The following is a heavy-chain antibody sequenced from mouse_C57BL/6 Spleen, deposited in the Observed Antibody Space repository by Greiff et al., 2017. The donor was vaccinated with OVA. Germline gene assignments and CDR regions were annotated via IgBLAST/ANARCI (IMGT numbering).Heavy chain of an antibody. CDR1: GFTFSSYA. J-gene: IGHJ3*01. Sequence: EVHLVESGGGLVKPGGSLKLSCAASGFTFSSYAMSWVRQTPEKRLEWVATISDGGSYTYYPDNVKGRFTISRDNAKNNLYLQMSHLKSEDTAMYYCARGGDDVYWGQGTLVTVSA. V-gene: IGHV5-4*01. CDR3: ARGGDDVY. D-gene: IGHD2-3*01. CDR2: ISDGGSYT.